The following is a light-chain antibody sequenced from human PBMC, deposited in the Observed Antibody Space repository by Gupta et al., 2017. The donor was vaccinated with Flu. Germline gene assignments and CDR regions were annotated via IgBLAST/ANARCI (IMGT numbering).Light chain of an antibody. J-gene: IGKJ1*01. Sequence: ERATISCRASQSVSRNLAWYQQKHGQAPRLLIYGASTRATGIPARFSGSGSGTEFTLTISSLQSEDFAVYYCQQYNNWPPWTFGQGTKVEIK. V-gene: IGKV3-15*01. CDR1: QSVSRN. CDR2: GAS. CDR3: QQYNNWPPWT.